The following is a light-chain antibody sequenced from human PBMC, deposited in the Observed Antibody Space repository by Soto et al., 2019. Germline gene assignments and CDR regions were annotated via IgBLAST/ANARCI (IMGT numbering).Light chain of an antibody. V-gene: IGLV2-14*01. J-gene: IGLJ1*01. Sequence: QSVLTQPASVSGSPGQSITISCTGTSSDVGGYNFVSWYQQHPGKAPKLVIYDVSYRPSGLSNRFSGSKSGNTASLNISGLQAEDEADYYCSSYTSSSTPDVFGTGTKVTVL. CDR2: DVS. CDR3: SSYTSSSTPDV. CDR1: SSDVGGYNF.